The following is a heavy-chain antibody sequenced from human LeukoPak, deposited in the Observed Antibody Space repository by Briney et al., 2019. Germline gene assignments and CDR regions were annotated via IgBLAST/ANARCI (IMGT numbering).Heavy chain of an antibody. CDR2: IYYSGST. CDR3: ARVAYGDYGTFFDY. CDR1: GGSISSYY. Sequence: SETLSLTCTVSGGSISSYYWSWIRQPPGKGLEWIGYIYYSGSTNYNPSLKSRVTISVDTSKNQFSLKLSSVTAADTAVYYCARVAYGDYGTFFDYWGQGTLVTVSS. J-gene: IGHJ4*02. V-gene: IGHV4-59*01. D-gene: IGHD4-17*01.